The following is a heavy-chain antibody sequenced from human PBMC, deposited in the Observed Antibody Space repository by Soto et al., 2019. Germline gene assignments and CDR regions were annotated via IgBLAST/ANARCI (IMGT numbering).Heavy chain of an antibody. CDR3: VRSRVFIAVTSVTNYYYYYGMDV. CDR1: GDSVSSYSAA. J-gene: IGHJ6*02. CDR2: AYYRSKWYI. V-gene: IGHV6-1*01. Sequence: PSQTLSLTCAISGDSVSSYSAASNWIRQSPSRGLEWLGRAYYRSKWYIEYAPSVNSRITINPDTSKNQLSLQLISVNPEDTAVYYCVRSRVFIAVTSVTNYYYYYGMDVWGQGTTVTVSS. D-gene: IGHD6-19*01.